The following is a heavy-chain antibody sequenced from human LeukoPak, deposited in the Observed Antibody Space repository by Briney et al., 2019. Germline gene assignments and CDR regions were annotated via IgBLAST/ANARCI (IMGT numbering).Heavy chain of an antibody. V-gene: IGHV1-8*01. D-gene: IGHD3/OR15-3a*01. J-gene: IGHJ6*03. CDR1: GYTFTSYD. Sequence: ASVKVSCKASGYTFTSYDINWVRQATGQGLEWMGWMNPNSGNTGYAQKSQGRVTMTKNTSITTAYMELSSLRSEDTAVYYCARALSWTTDSYYYMDVWGKGTTATVSS. CDR2: MNPNSGNT. CDR3: ARALSWTTDSYYYMDV.